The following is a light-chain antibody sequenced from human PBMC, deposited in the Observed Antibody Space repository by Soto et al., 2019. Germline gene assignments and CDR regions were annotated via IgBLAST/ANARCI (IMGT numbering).Light chain of an antibody. CDR3: QQYYNTPPYT. J-gene: IGKJ2*01. V-gene: IGKV4-1*01. Sequence: DIVMXXSPDSLXXSLGERATIXXXXXQSVXXXSNNKNYLSWYQQKPGQPPKLLIYWASTRESGVPDRFSGSGSGTDFTLTISSLQAEDVAVYYCQQYYNTPPYTFGQGTKLEIK. CDR1: QSVXXXSNNKNY. CDR2: WAS.